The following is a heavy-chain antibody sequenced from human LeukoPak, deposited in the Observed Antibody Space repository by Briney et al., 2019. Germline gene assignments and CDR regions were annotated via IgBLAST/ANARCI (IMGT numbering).Heavy chain of an antibody. V-gene: IGHV4-59*01. CDR1: GGSISSYY. CDR3: ARGDGGNYFDY. CDR2: IYYSGST. J-gene: IGHJ4*02. Sequence: SETLSLTCTVHGGSISSYYWSWIRQPPGKGLEWIGYIYYSGSTNYNPSLKSRVTISVDTSKNQFSLKLSSVTAADTAVYYCARGDGGNYFDYWGQGTLVTVSS. D-gene: IGHD4-23*01.